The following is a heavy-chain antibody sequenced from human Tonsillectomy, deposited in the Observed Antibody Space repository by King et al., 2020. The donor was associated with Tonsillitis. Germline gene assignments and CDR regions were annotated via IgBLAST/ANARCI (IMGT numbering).Heavy chain of an antibody. CDR1: GFIFSDYY. D-gene: IGHD3-10*02. Sequence: VQLVESGGGLVKPGGSLRLSCAASGFIFSDYYMSWIRQAPGKGLEWVSYISGSGSTTYYADSVEGRFTISRDNARNLVFLQMNSLRVEDTAKYYCAKAVHLQSWGQGTLVTVSS. V-gene: IGHV3-11*01. CDR2: ISGSGSTT. CDR3: AKAVHLQS. J-gene: IGHJ5*02.